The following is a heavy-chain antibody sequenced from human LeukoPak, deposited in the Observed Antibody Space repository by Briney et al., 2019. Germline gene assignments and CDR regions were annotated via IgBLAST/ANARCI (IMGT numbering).Heavy chain of an antibody. Sequence: SVKVSCKASGGTFSSYAISWVRQAPGQGLEWMGRIIPIFGTANYAQKFQGRATLTTDESMTTAYMELSSLRSEDTAVYYCARIRGRGYYYDSSAYDAAFDIWGQGTKVTVSS. CDR2: IIPIFGTA. J-gene: IGHJ3*02. V-gene: IGHV1-69*05. D-gene: IGHD3-22*01. CDR3: ARIRGRGYYYDSSAYDAAFDI. CDR1: GGTFSSYA.